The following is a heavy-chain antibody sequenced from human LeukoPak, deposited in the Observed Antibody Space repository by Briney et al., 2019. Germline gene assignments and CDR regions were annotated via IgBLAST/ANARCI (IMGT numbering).Heavy chain of an antibody. J-gene: IGHJ6*03. CDR3: AQKGGAAPDYYYYMDV. Sequence: PSETLSLTCAVSGYSISSGYYWSWIRQPPGKGLEWIGEINHSGSTNYNPSLKSRVTISVDTSKNQFSLKLSSVTAADTAVYYCAQKGGAAPDYYYYMDVWGKGTTVTVSS. CDR1: GYSISSGYY. V-gene: IGHV4-34*01. D-gene: IGHD6-13*01. CDR2: INHSGST.